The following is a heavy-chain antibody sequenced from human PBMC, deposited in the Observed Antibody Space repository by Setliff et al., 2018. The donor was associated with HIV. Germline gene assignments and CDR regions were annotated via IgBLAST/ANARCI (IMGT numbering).Heavy chain of an antibody. Sequence: ASVKVSCKPSGYTFTNYDINWVRQAAGQGLEWMGWMNPSDNRTHYAQKFQGRVTMTRNTSIRTAYMELSSLRSDDTAVYYCARDPSGTAFSLSSYYMDVWGKGTTVTVSS. D-gene: IGHD2-21*02. CDR1: GYTFTNYD. CDR3: ARDPSGTAFSLSSYYMDV. CDR2: MNPSDNRT. V-gene: IGHV1-8*02. J-gene: IGHJ6*03.